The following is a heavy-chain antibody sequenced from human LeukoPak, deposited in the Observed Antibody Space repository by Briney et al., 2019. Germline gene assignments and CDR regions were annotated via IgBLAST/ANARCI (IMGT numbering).Heavy chain of an antibody. V-gene: IGHV1-18*01. CDR3: ASHTGAGVAFRPFHI. CDR1: GYTFTSYG. Sequence: ASVKVSCKASGYTFTSYGISWVRQAPGQGLEWMGWISAYNGNTNYAQKLQGRVTMTTDTSTSTAYMELRSLRSDDTAVYYCASHTGAGVAFRPFHIWGQGTMVTVSS. CDR2: ISAYNGNT. D-gene: IGHD2-8*01. J-gene: IGHJ3*02.